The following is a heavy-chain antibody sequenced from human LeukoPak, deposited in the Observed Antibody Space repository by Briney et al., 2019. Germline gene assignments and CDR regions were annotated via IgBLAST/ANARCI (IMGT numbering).Heavy chain of an antibody. V-gene: IGHV4-59*07. CDR1: GHSNSSHY. D-gene: IGHD2-2*01. Sequence: PSDTLSLTCTVSGHSNSSHYWSWLPHPPGKALEGIRYIYYSWSTNYNPSLKSRVTISVDTSKNQFSLKLSSVTAADTAVYYCARSQYRADAFDIWGQGTMVAVSS. CDR3: ARSQYRADAFDI. J-gene: IGHJ3*02. CDR2: IYYSWST.